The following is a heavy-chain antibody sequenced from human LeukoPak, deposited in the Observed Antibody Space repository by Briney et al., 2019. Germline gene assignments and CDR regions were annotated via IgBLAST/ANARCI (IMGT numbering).Heavy chain of an antibody. CDR2: MNPNSGNT. J-gene: IGHJ3*02. Sequence: ASVKVSCKASGYTFTSYDINWVRQATGQGLEWMGWMNPNSGNTGYAQKFQGRVTMTRNTSISTAYMELSSLRSEDTAVYYCASLDYYDSSGFGAFDIWGQGTMVTVSS. V-gene: IGHV1-8*01. D-gene: IGHD3-22*01. CDR1: GYTFTSYD. CDR3: ASLDYYDSSGFGAFDI.